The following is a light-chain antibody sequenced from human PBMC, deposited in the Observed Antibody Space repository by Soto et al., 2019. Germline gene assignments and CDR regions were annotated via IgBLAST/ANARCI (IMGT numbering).Light chain of an antibody. J-gene: IGKJ1*01. CDR2: GAS. V-gene: IGKV3-20*01. CDR1: QSFTSTS. Sequence: EIVLTQSPGNLSLSPGERATLSCRASQSFTSTSLAWYQQKPGQAPRLLISGASRRAAGIPDRFSGSGSGTDVTLTISRLESEDIAVYYCQQYDSSPRTFGQGTRVEIK. CDR3: QQYDSSPRT.